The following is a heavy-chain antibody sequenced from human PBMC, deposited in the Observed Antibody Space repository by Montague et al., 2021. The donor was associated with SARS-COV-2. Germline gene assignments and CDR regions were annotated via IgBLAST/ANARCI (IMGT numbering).Heavy chain of an antibody. V-gene: IGHV4-39*01. J-gene: IGHJ4*02. D-gene: IGHD6-19*01. Sequence: SETLSLTCSVSGGSISSTSFFWAWIRQPPGKGLEWVGSMYSSGTTYYNPSLKSRVTISGDTSRNQLSVRLSSVTAADTAVYYCVAEWLAIYYFDFWGQGTLVTVSS. CDR3: VAEWLAIYYFDF. CDR2: MYSSGTT. CDR1: GGSISSTSFF.